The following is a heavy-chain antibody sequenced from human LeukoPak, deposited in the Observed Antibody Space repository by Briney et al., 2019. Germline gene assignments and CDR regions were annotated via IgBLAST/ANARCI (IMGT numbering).Heavy chain of an antibody. D-gene: IGHD2-2*01. CDR1: GFTFSSYS. CDR2: ISSSSSTI. Sequence: GGSLRLSCAASGFTFSSYSMNWVRQAPGKGLEWVSYISSSSSTIYYADSVKGRFTISRDNAKNSLYLQMNSLRAEDTAVYYCAAVGGDCSSTSCNYYFDYWGQGTLVTVSS. V-gene: IGHV3-48*01. CDR3: AAVGGDCSSTSCNYYFDY. J-gene: IGHJ4*02.